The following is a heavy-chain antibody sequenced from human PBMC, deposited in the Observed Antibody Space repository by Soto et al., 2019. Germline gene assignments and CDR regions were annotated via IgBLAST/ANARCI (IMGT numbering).Heavy chain of an antibody. CDR2: INAGNGNT. J-gene: IGHJ4*02. CDR3: ARAPGGPGIAEY. D-gene: IGHD6-13*01. V-gene: IGHV1-3*05. CDR1: GYTFTSYA. Sequence: QVQLVQSGAEEKKPGASVKVSCKASGYTFTSYAMRWVRQAPGQRLEWMGWINAGNGNTKYSQKFQGRVTITRDTSARTAYMELSSLRSEDTAVYYCARAPGGPGIAEYWGQGTLVTVSS.